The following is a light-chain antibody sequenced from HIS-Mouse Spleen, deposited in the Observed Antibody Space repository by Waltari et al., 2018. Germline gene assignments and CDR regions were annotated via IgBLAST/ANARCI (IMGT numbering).Light chain of an antibody. CDR3: CSYAGSSTYWV. CDR2: EGS. Sequence: QSALTQPASVSGSPGQSITISCTGTSSDVGRYNLVPWYQQRPGKAPKLMSYEGSKRPSGVCNRFSGSKSGNTASLTISGLQAEDEADYYCCSYAGSSTYWVFGGGTKLTVL. J-gene: IGLJ3*02. CDR1: SSDVGRYNL. V-gene: IGLV2-23*01.